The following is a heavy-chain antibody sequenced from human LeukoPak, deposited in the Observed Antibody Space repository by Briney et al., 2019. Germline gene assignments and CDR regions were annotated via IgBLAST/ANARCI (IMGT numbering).Heavy chain of an antibody. J-gene: IGHJ4*02. D-gene: IGHD2-15*01. CDR1: GGSISSSSYY. CDR3: ARGGIPPKVVAAFGY. V-gene: IGHV4-39*07. CDR2: IYYSGST. Sequence: PSETLSLTCTVSGGSISSSSYYWGWIRQPPGKGLEWIGSIYYSGSTYYNPSLKSRVTISVDTSKNQFSLKLSSVTAADTAVYYCARGGIPPKVVAAFGYWGQGTLVTVSS.